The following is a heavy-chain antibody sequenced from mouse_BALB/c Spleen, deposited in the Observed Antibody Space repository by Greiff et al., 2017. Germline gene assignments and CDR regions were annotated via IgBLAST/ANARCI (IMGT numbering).Heavy chain of an antibody. CDR1: GYTFTNYW. CDR2: IYPGGGYT. Sequence: QVQLKQSGAELVRPGTSVKISCKASGYTFTNYWLGWVKQRPGHGLEWIGDIYPGGGYTNYNEKFKGKATLTADTSSSTAYMQLGSLTSEDSAVYFCARNGSYYFDYWGQGTTLTVSS. V-gene: IGHV1-63*02. D-gene: IGHD2-2*01. CDR3: ARNGSYYFDY. J-gene: IGHJ2*01.